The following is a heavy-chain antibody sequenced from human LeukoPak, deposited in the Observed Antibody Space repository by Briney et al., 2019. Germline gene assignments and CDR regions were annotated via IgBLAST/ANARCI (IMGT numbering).Heavy chain of an antibody. V-gene: IGHV1-18*03. CDR1: GYTFTNFN. CDR2: ISPYNGNT. J-gene: IGHJ4*02. Sequence: GASVKVSCKTSGYTFTNFNIAWVRQAPGQGLEWVGWISPYNGNTKYAQKFQGRVTMTTDTSTSTAYIELRSLTFDDMAIYYCARDGYFDYWGQGTLVTVSS. CDR3: ARDGYFDY.